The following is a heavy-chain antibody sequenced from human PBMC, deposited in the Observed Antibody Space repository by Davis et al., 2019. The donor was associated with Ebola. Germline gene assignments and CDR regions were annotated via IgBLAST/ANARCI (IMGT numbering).Heavy chain of an antibody. Sequence: AASVKVSCKCKVSGYTLAELSMHWVRPAPGTGLEWMGYFDPEDGEAIYAQNFQGRVTMTEDTSTNTAYMELSGLRSEDTAVYHCSIGGTTGGFDYWGQGTLVTVSS. J-gene: IGHJ4*02. CDR2: FDPEDGEA. CDR3: SIGGTTGGFDY. CDR1: GYTLAELS. D-gene: IGHD1-14*01. V-gene: IGHV1-24*01.